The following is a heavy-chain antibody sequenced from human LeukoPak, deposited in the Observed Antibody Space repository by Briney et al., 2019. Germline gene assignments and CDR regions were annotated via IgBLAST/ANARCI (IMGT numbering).Heavy chain of an antibody. D-gene: IGHD6-6*01. Sequence: GASVKVSCKASGYTFTGYYMHWVRQAPGQGLEWMGWISAYNGNTNYAQKLQGRVTMTTDTSTSTAYMELRSLRSDDTAVYYCATSIAARPFDYWGQGTLVTVSS. CDR1: GYTFTGYY. CDR2: ISAYNGNT. V-gene: IGHV1-18*04. J-gene: IGHJ4*02. CDR3: ATSIAARPFDY.